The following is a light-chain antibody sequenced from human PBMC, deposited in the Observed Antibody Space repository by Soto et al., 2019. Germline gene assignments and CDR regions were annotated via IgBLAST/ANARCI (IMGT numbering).Light chain of an antibody. Sequence: DIQMTQSPSTLSASVGDRVTITCRASQSISSWLAWYQQKPGKAPKLLIYKASSLESGVPSRFSGSGSGTEFTLTISSLQPDDFATYYCQQYNSYSWTFGXGTXXXX. CDR3: QQYNSYSWT. V-gene: IGKV1-5*03. J-gene: IGKJ1*01. CDR1: QSISSW. CDR2: KAS.